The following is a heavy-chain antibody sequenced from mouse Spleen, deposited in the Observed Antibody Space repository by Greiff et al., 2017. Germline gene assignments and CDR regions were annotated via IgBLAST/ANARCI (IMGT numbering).Heavy chain of an antibody. CDR1: GYTFTSYT. CDR3: ASPYGYDLFAY. J-gene: IGHJ3*01. V-gene: IGHV1-4*01. CDR2: INPSSGYT. D-gene: IGHD2-2*01. Sequence: QVQLKQSGAELARPGASVKMSCKASGYTFTSYTMHWVKQRPGQGLEWIGYINPSSGYTKYNQKFKDKATLTADKSSSTAYMQLSSLTSEDSAVYYCASPYGYDLFAYWGQGTLVTVSA.